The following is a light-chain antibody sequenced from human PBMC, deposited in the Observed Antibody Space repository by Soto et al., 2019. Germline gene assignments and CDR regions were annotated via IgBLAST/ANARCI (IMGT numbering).Light chain of an antibody. CDR2: RAS. CDR1: QTIYSN. J-gene: IGKJ1*01. V-gene: IGKV3-15*01. CDR3: QQYQNLWT. Sequence: IVMTQSPATMSVSPGERATLSCRAGQTIYSNVAWYQQRPGQAPRLLIYRASTRATGVPARFSGSGSGTEFTLTISGLQSEDFALYYCQQYQNLWTFGQATKLEIK.